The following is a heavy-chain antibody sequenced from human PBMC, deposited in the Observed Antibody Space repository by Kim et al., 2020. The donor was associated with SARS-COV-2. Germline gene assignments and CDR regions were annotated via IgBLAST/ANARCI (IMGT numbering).Heavy chain of an antibody. V-gene: IGHV3-23*01. CDR3: AKTPLYFSSSSPGYFDS. D-gene: IGHD6-6*01. J-gene: IGHJ4*02. CDR1: GFTFSSYV. Sequence: GGSLRLSCAASGFTFSSYVISWVRQAPGKGLEWVSAISSCGGSTNYADSVKGRFTISRDNSKNTLYLHMSSLRAEDTAIYYCAKTPLYFSSSSPGYFDSWGQGTLVTVSS. CDR2: ISSCGGST.